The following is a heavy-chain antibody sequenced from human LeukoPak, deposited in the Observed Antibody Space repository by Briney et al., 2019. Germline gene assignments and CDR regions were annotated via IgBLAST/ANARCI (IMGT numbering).Heavy chain of an antibody. CDR3: ARVRAHYDISTGYRAYYFDY. CDR2: INSDGSST. Sequence: GGSLRLSCAASGFTFSSYWMHWVRQAPGKGLVWVSRINSDGSSTSYADSVKGRFTISRDNAKNTLYLQMNSLRAEDTAVYYCARVRAHYDISTGYRAYYFDYWGQGTLVTASS. D-gene: IGHD3-9*01. V-gene: IGHV3-74*01. CDR1: GFTFSSYW. J-gene: IGHJ4*02.